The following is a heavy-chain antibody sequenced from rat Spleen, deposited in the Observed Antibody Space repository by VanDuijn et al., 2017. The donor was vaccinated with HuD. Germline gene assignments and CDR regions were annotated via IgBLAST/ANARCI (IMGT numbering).Heavy chain of an antibody. Sequence: EVQLVESGGGLVQPGRSLKLSCAASRFTFSNYGMHWIRQAPTKGLEWVASITPSGNNTYYRDSVKGRFTISRDNVESTLYLQMDSLRSEDTATYYCATTPSRDFDYWGQGTLVTVSA. CDR1: RFTFSNYG. D-gene: IGHD3-1*01. CDR2: ITPSGNNT. V-gene: IGHV5-19*01. J-gene: IGHJ3*01. CDR3: ATTPSRDFDY.